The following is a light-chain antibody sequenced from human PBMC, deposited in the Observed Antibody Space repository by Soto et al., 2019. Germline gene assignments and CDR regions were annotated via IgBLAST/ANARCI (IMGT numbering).Light chain of an antibody. J-gene: IGKJ1*01. V-gene: IGKV1-6*01. CDR3: LQDYGDSWT. CDR2: AAS. CDR1: RDVGSD. Sequence: QITQSPSSLSASVGEKIMITCRASRDVGSDVSWYQQKPGQAPKLLIYAASNLYTGVPSRFSGSRSGTEFTLTISSLQPEDFASYYCLQDYGDSWTFGQGTKVDIK.